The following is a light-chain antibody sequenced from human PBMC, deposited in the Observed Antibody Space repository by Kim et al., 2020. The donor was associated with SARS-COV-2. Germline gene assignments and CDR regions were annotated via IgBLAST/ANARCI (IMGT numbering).Light chain of an antibody. V-gene: IGKV1-39*01. Sequence: DIQMTQSPSSLSASVGDRVTITCRASQSISSYLNWYQQKPGKAPKLLIYAASSLQSGVPSRFSGSGSGTDFTLTISSLQPEDFATYYCQQSYSTLTWTFGQGTKVEI. CDR1: QSISSY. CDR3: QQSYSTLTWT. J-gene: IGKJ1*01. CDR2: AAS.